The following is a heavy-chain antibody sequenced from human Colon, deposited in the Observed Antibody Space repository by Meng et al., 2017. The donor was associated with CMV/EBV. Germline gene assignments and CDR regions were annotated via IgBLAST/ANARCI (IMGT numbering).Heavy chain of an antibody. Sequence: GESLKISCAASGFSFNAFPIHWVRQAPGKGLEWVAIVSHDGKNKNYAESVKGRFTISRDNSKNTLYLQMNSLRAEDTAVYYCAKDRVYGMDVWGQGTTVTVSS. V-gene: IGHV3-30*04. J-gene: IGHJ6*02. CDR3: AKDRVYGMDV. CDR1: GFSFNAFP. CDR2: VSHDGKNK.